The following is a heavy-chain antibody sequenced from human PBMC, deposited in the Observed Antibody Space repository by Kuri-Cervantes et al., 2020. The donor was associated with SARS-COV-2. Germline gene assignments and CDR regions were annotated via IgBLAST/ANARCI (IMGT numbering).Heavy chain of an antibody. CDR2: INPYTGGT. CDR1: GYTFTGYY. Sequence: ASVKVSCKASGYTFTGYYMHWVRQAPGQGLEWMGCINPYTGGTQYAQKFQGWVTLTRDTSLSTAFMELSRLTSDDTALYYGARGEGVRGLMVVFRWRGAGPLDLWGQGSPVTVSS. V-gene: IGHV1-2*04. CDR3: ARGEGVRGLMVVFRWRGAGPLDL. D-gene: IGHD3-10*01. J-gene: IGHJ5*02.